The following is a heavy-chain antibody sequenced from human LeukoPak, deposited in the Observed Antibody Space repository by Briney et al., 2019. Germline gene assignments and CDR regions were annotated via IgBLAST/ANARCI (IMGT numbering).Heavy chain of an antibody. V-gene: IGHV5-51*01. Sequence: ESLKISCKGSGYSFTSYWIGWVRQMPGKGLEWMGIIYPGDSDTRYSPSFQGQVTISADKSISTAYLQWSNLKASDTAMYYCARSRYCSSTSCYIWDYWGQGTLVTVSS. CDR3: ARSRYCSSTSCYIWDY. CDR1: GYSFTSYW. D-gene: IGHD2-2*02. CDR2: IYPGDSDT. J-gene: IGHJ4*02.